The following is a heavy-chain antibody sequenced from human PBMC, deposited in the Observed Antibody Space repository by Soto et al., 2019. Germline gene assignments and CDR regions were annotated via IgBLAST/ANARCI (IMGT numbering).Heavy chain of an antibody. CDR1: GGSISSDY. D-gene: IGHD3-10*01. CDR3: ARAYYRARFDP. J-gene: IGHJ5*02. Sequence: SETLSLTCTVSGGSISSDYWSWIRQPPGKGLEWIGYIYYSGSTNYNPSLKSRVTISVDTSKNQFSLKLSPVTAADTAVYYCARAYYRARFDPWGQGTLVTVSS. CDR2: IYYSGST. V-gene: IGHV4-59*01.